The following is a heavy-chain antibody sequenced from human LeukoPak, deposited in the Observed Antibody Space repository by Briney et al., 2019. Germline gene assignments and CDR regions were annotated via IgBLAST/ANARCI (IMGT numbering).Heavy chain of an antibody. J-gene: IGHJ5*01. Sequence: SETLSLTCTVSGDSTSNFYWNWIRQSPGKGLEWIGNIHYSGSSVYNPSLKSRGTISIDTSRRQFFLKLNSVTATDTAVYFCALAPNSNWFDFWGPGTLVTVSS. CDR2: IHYSGSS. V-gene: IGHV4-59*03. D-gene: IGHD2-8*01. CDR1: GDSTSNFY. CDR3: ALAPNSNWFDF.